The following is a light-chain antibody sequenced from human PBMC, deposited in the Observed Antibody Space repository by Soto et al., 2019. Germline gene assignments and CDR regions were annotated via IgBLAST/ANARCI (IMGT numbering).Light chain of an antibody. Sequence: DIVMTQSPDSLAVSLGERATINCKSSQSVLYSSNNKNYLAGYQQKPGQPPKLLIYWASTRESGVPDRFSGSGSGTDFTLTISGLQAEDVGVYDCQQYYNTPWTFGQGTKVEIK. CDR3: QQYYNTPWT. J-gene: IGKJ1*01. V-gene: IGKV4-1*01. CDR2: WAS. CDR1: QSVLYSSNNKNY.